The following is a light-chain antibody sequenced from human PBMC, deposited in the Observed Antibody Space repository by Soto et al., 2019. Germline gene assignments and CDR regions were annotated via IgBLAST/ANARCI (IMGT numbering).Light chain of an antibody. CDR3: ASWDNNLSGWV. V-gene: IGLV1-47*01. CDR2: KNN. Sequence: QAVVTQSASASGTPGQRVTISCSGCNCNIGSKYVYWFQQLPGTAPKVLIYKNNERPSGVPDRFSGSKSGTSASLAISGLRSEDEADYYCASWDNNLSGWVFGGGTQLTVL. CDR1: NCNIGSKY. J-gene: IGLJ3*02.